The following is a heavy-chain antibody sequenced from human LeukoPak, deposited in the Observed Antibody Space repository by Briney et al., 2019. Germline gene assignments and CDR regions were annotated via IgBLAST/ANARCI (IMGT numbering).Heavy chain of an antibody. CDR2: IRYDGSNK. V-gene: IGHV3-30*02. J-gene: IGHJ4*02. CDR1: GFTFSSYD. CDR3: AKTPGRRGVVITFFDY. D-gene: IGHD3-22*01. Sequence: PGGSLRLSCAASGFTFSSYDMHWVRQAPGKGLEWVAFIRYDGSNKYYADSVKGRFTISRDNSKNTLYLQMNNLRAEDTAVYYCAKTPGRRGVVITFFDYWGQGTLVTVSS.